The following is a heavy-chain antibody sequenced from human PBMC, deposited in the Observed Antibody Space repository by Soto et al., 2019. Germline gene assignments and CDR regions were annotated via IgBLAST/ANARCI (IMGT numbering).Heavy chain of an antibody. CDR1: GFTFTTFG. CDR2: IDSNGGYT. J-gene: IGHJ4*02. CDR3: GKRQRGDGFGIDC. Sequence: GGSLSLSCVASGFTFTTFGMIWVRQAPGKGLEWVSGIDSNGGYTYYADSVKGRFTIARDNSQNTLYLQLNSLRVEDTALYFWGKRQRGDGFGIDCWCRGPVVTVS. V-gene: IGHV3-23*05. D-gene: IGHD3-10*01.